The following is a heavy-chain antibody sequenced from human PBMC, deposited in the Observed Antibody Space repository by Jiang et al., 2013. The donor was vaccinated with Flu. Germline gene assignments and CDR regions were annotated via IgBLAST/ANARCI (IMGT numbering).Heavy chain of an antibody. CDR3: ARGRNYDFWSGLVLMDV. V-gene: IGHV4-39*01. J-gene: IGHJ6*02. CDR1: GGSISSSNYY. D-gene: IGHD3-3*01. Sequence: LLKPSETLSLTCTVSGGSISSSNYYWGWIRQPPGKGLEWIGSIYYSGSTYYNPSLKSRVTISVDTSKNQFSLKLRSVTAADTAVYYCARGRNYDFWSGLVLMDVWGQGTTVTVSS. CDR2: IYYSGST.